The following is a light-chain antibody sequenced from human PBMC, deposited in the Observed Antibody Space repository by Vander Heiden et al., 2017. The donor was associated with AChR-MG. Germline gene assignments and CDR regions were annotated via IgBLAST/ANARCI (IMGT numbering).Light chain of an antibody. Sequence: VLTQSPATLSLSPGERATLSCRASQTISRYLAWYQQKPGQAPRLLISDASTRATDVPDRFTGAGSGTDFTLTISSLEPEDFAVYYCQQRSNWSPRFIFGPGTRVEIK. CDR3: QQRSNWSPRFI. V-gene: IGKV3-11*01. CDR1: QTISRY. CDR2: DAS. J-gene: IGKJ3*01.